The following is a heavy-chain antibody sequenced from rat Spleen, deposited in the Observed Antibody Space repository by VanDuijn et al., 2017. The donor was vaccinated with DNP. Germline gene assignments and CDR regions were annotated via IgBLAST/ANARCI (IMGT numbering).Heavy chain of an antibody. Sequence: EVQLVESGGGLVQPGRSLKLSCAASGFTFSDYYMAWVRQAPTKGLEWVAYIGSAAYAPYYGDSVKGRFTISRDNAKSTLYLQMNSLRPEDMATYYCVRWNSGYFDYWGQGVMVTVSS. CDR3: VRWNSGYFDY. CDR1: GFTFSDYY. J-gene: IGHJ2*01. D-gene: IGHD4-3*01. V-gene: IGHV5-22*01. CDR2: IGSAAYAP.